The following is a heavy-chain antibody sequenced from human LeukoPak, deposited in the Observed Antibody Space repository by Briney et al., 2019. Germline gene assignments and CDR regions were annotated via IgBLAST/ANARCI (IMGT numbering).Heavy chain of an antibody. Sequence: GGSLRLSCAASGFTFSSYSMNWVRQAPGKGLEWVSSISSSSSYIYYADSVKGRFTISRDNAKNSLYLQMNSLRAEDTAVYYCARERFYGSGSPKFDLWGPGTLVTVSS. CDR1: GFTFSSYS. V-gene: IGHV3-21*01. CDR3: ARERFYGSGSPKFDL. J-gene: IGHJ5*02. D-gene: IGHD3-10*01. CDR2: ISSSSSYI.